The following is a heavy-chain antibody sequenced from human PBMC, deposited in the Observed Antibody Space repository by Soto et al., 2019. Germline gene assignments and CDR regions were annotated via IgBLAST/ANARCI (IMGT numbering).Heavy chain of an antibody. D-gene: IGHD3-3*01. CDR1: GGSFSSDSFI. J-gene: IGHJ5*02. CDR2: IYSSGST. V-gene: IGHV4-61*02. CDR3: ARGQRFSDWFDP. Sequence: SETLSLTCTVSGGSFSSDSFIWTWIRQSAGGGLEWIGRIYSSGSTNYNPSLKSRVTISLDTSMNHFSLRLSSVTAADTAVYYCARGQRFSDWFDPWGQGTLVTVSS.